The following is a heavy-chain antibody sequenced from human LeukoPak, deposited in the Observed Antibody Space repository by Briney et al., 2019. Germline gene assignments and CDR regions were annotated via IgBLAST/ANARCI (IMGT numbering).Heavy chain of an antibody. D-gene: IGHD5-18*01. Sequence: GGSLRLSCAASGFLFSNYWMSWVRQAPGKGLECVAIIKQDESEKYYVDSVKGRFTISRDNAKNSLYLQMNSLRAEDTAVYYCARDLGLFGYSYENYFDYWGQGTLVTVSS. CDR3: ARDLGLFGYSYENYFDY. CDR2: IKQDESEK. CDR1: GFLFSNYW. J-gene: IGHJ4*02. V-gene: IGHV3-7*01.